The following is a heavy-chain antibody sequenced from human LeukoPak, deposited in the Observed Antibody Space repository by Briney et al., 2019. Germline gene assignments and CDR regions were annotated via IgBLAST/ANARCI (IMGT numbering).Heavy chain of an antibody. CDR3: ARDLRDLYYFDY. D-gene: IGHD2-21*02. Sequence: GGSLRLSCAASGFTFSSYAMSWVRQAPGKGLEWVAVISYDGSKKYYADSVKGRFTISRDNSKNALYVQVNSLRAEDTAVYYCARDLRDLYYFDYWGQGTLVTVSS. CDR1: GFTFSSYA. CDR2: ISYDGSKK. V-gene: IGHV3-30-3*01. J-gene: IGHJ4*02.